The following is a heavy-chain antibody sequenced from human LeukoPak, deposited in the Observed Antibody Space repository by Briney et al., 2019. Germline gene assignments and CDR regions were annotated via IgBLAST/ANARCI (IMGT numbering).Heavy chain of an antibody. Sequence: ASVKVSCKASGGTFSSYAISWVRQAPGQGLEWMGGIIPIFGTANYAQKFEGRVTITTDESTRTAYMALSSLRSEDTAVYYCATLTPWSGDDGGDLDYWGQGTLVTVSS. CDR3: ATLTPWSGDDGGDLDY. CDR2: IIPIFGTA. J-gene: IGHJ4*02. D-gene: IGHD3-3*01. V-gene: IGHV1-69*05. CDR1: GGTFSSYA.